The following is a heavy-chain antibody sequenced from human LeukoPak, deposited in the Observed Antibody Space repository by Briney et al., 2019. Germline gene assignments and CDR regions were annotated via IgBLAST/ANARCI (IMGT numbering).Heavy chain of an antibody. V-gene: IGHV1-2*02. CDR3: AREGSGSYWFDY. CDR2: INPDSGGT. D-gene: IGHD1-26*01. J-gene: IGHJ4*02. CDR1: GYTFNDYY. Sequence: GASVKVSCKASGYTFNDYYMHWVRQAPGQGLEWIGRINPDSGGTDYAQKFQGRVTMTRDTSISTAYMELSRLRSDDTAVYYCAREGSGSYWFDYWGQGTLVTVSS.